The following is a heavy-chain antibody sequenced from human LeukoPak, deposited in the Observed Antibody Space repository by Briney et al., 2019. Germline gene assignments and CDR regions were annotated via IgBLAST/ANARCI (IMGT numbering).Heavy chain of an antibody. J-gene: IGHJ4*02. D-gene: IGHD2-21*01. V-gene: IGHV3-74*01. CDR3: AASDYFHY. CDR2: IKTNGSTT. CDR1: GITFSTYW. Sequence: GGSLRLSCAASGITFSTYWMHWVRQAPGKGLVWVSRIKTNGSTTTYADSVRGRFTVSRDNAKNTLYLQMNSLRAEDMAVYYCAASDYFHYCGPGTVVTVSS.